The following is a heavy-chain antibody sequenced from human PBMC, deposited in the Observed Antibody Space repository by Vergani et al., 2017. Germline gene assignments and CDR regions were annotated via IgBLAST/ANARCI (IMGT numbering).Heavy chain of an antibody. CDR3: AGIVGATRNYYYYMDV. J-gene: IGHJ6*03. D-gene: IGHD1-26*01. Sequence: QVQLQQWGAGLLKPSETLSLTCAVYGGSFSGYYWSWIRQPPGKGLEWIGEINHSGSTNYNPSLKSRVTITVDTSKNQFSLKLSSVTAADTAGYYCAGIVGATRNYYYYMDVWGKGTTVTVSS. V-gene: IGHV4-34*01. CDR1: GGSFSGYY. CDR2: INHSGST.